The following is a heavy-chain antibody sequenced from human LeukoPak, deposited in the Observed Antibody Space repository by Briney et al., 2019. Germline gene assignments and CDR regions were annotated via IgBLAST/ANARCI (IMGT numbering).Heavy chain of an antibody. V-gene: IGHV3-15*01. CDR3: TTVSGPFDY. CDR1: GFTFSNAW. Sequence: GGSLRLSCAASGFTFSNAWMSWVRQAPGKGLEWVGHIKSKTDGGTTDYAAPVKGRFTISRDDSKNTLYLQMNSLKTEDTAVYYCTTVSGPFDYWGQGTLVTVSS. CDR2: IKSKTDGGTT. J-gene: IGHJ4*02.